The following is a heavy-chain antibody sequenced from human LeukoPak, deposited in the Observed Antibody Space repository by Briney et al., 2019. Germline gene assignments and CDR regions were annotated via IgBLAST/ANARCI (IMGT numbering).Heavy chain of an antibody. D-gene: IGHD2/OR15-2a*01. CDR1: GGSISSSSYY. CDR3: AREINSTPPVGRGNWFDP. CDR2: IYYSGST. V-gene: IGHV4-39*07. J-gene: IGHJ5*02. Sequence: RASETLSLTCTVSGGSISSSSYYWGWIRQPPGKGLEWIGSIYYSGSTYYNPSLKSRVTISVDTSKNQFSLKLSSVTAADTAVYYCAREINSTPPVGRGNWFDPWGQGTLVTVSS.